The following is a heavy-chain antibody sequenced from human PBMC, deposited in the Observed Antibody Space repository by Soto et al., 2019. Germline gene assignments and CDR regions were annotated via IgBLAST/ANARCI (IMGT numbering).Heavy chain of an antibody. V-gene: IGHV1-69*13. CDR3: ARVRFNGSGSYYNVSWFDP. CDR1: GGTFSSYA. Sequence: SVKVSCKASGGTFSSYAISWVRQAPGQGLEWMGGIIPIFGTANYAQKFQGRVTITADESTSTAYMELSSLRSEDTAVYYCARVRFNGSGSYYNVSWFDPWGQGTLVTVSS. D-gene: IGHD3-10*01. CDR2: IIPIFGTA. J-gene: IGHJ5*02.